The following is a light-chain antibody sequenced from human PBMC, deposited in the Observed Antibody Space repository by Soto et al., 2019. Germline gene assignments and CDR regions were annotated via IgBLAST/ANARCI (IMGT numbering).Light chain of an antibody. Sequence: QSVLTQPPSASGSPGQSVTISCTGTTSDIGAYNYVSWYQQHPGKVPKLMIYDVSKRPSGVPDRFSGSKSGNTASLIISGLQVEDEADYYCCSNAGSYTHVVFGGGTKVTVL. CDR2: DVS. J-gene: IGLJ2*01. CDR1: TSDIGAYNY. CDR3: CSNAGSYTHVV. V-gene: IGLV2-11*01.